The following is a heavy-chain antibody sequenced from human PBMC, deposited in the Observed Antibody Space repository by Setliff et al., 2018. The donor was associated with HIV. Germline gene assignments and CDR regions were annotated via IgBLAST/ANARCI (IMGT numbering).Heavy chain of an antibody. V-gene: IGHV4-39*02. Sequence: PSETLSLTCTVSGGSISSSSYYWGWIRQPPGKGLEWIGSIYYSGSTYYNPSPKSRVTISVDTSKNQFSLKLSSVTAADTAVYYCVTDVFYRDDEVSASVYWGQGSLVTVSS. D-gene: IGHD1-1*01. CDR1: GGSISSSSYY. CDR3: VTDVFYRDDEVSASVY. CDR2: IYYSGST. J-gene: IGHJ4*02.